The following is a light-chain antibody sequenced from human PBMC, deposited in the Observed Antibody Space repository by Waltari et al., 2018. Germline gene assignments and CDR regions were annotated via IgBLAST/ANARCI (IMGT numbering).Light chain of an antibody. Sequence: QSVLTQPPSASGTPGQRVTISCSGSNSNIGSNTVNWYQHLPGTAPKLLIYNNNQRPSGVPARLSGSKSGTSASLAISGLLSEDEGDYYCAGWDDSLNGVVFGGGTKLTVL. CDR3: AGWDDSLNGVV. CDR1: NSNIGSNT. J-gene: IGLJ2*01. CDR2: NNN. V-gene: IGLV1-44*01.